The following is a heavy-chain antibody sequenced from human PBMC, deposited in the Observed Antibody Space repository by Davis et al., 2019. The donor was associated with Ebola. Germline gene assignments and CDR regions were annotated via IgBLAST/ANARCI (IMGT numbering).Heavy chain of an antibody. D-gene: IGHD3-16*01. Sequence: GSLRLSCAVSGGSISNSNWWSWVRQPPGKGLEWIGEIYHSGSTNYNPSLKSRVTISVDTSKNQFSLKLSSVTAADTAVYYCARGPSLRNFDYWGQGTLVTVSS. CDR1: GGSISNSNW. CDR2: IYHSGST. CDR3: ARGPSLRNFDY. V-gene: IGHV4-4*02. J-gene: IGHJ4*02.